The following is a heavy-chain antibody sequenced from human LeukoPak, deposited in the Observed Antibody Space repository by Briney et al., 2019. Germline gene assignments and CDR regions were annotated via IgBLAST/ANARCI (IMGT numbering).Heavy chain of an antibody. CDR3: ARVGPGFCSGSGCHLGFGFFDY. CDR1: GYTFTSYD. V-gene: IGHV1-8*01. J-gene: IGHJ4*02. CDR2: MNPNSGNT. Sequence: ASVKVSCKASGYTFTSYDINWVRQATGQGLEWMGWMNPNSGNTGYAQKFQGRVTMTRNTSISTAYMELSSLRSEDTAVYYCARVGPGFCSGSGCHLGFGFFDYWGQGTLVTVSS. D-gene: IGHD2-15*01.